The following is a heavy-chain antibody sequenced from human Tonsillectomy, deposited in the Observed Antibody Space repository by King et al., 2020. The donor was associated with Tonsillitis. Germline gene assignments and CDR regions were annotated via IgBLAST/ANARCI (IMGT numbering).Heavy chain of an antibody. V-gene: IGHV3-30*18. CDR3: AKEGGAQYCSSATCSADY. CDR1: GFTFSDCG. Sequence: VQLVESGGGVVQAGRSLRLSCAASGFTFSDCGMHWVRQAPGKGLDWVAAISYDGSDKDYGDSVRGRFTISRDNSRNTLYLQVNSLRVEDTAVYYCAKEGGAQYCSSATCSADYWGQGTLVTVSS. D-gene: IGHD2-2*01. CDR2: ISYDGSDK. J-gene: IGHJ4*02.